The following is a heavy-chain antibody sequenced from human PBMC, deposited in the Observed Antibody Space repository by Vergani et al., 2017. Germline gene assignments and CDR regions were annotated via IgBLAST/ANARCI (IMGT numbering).Heavy chain of an antibody. Sequence: EVQLLESGGGLVQPGGSLRLSCAASGFTFSSYAMSWVRQAPGKGLEWVSVIYSGGSTYYADSVKGRFTISRDNSKNTLYLQMNSLRAEDTAVYYCAKDLDRGLTADYWGQGTLVTVSS. V-gene: IGHV3-23*03. CDR3: AKDLDRGLTADY. CDR1: GFTFSSYA. CDR2: IYSGGST. D-gene: IGHD3-9*01. J-gene: IGHJ4*02.